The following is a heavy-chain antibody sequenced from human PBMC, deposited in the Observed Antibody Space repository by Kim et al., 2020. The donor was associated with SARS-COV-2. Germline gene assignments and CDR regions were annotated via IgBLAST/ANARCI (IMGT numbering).Heavy chain of an antibody. CDR1: GFTFDDYA. Sequence: GGSLRLSCAASGFTFDDYAMHWVRQAPGKGLEWVSGISWNSGSIGYADSVKGRFTISRDNAKSSLYLQMNSLSAEDTALYYCAKDLGYCSGGSCYSFDYWRQGALVTVSS. D-gene: IGHD2-15*01. J-gene: IGHJ4*02. V-gene: IGHV3-9*01. CDR3: AKDLGYCSGGSCYSFDY. CDR2: ISWNSGSI.